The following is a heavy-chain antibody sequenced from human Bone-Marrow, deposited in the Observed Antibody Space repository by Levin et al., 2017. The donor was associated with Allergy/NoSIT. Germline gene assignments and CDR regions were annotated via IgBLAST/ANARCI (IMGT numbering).Heavy chain of an antibody. CDR1: GFDFSPYS. V-gene: IGHV3-21*05. J-gene: IGHJ3*01. Sequence: PGESLKISCSASGFDFSPYSMNWVRQAPGRGLEWIAHISGSGIFTYYADSVKGRLTISRDNAQSSLYLQMNSLRDDDTAVYYCVRENFWAFDVWGQGTVVTVSS. CDR2: ISGSGIFT. CDR3: VRENFWAFDV.